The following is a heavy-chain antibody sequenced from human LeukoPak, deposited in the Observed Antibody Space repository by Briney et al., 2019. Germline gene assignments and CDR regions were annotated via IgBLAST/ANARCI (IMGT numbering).Heavy chain of an antibody. V-gene: IGHV4-39*01. CDR1: GGSISSSSYY. D-gene: IGHD4-17*01. J-gene: IGHJ5*02. CDR2: IYYSGST. CDR3: ARLVETVTTIGDNWFDP. Sequence: PSETLSLTCTVSGGSISSSSYYWGWIRQPPGKGLEWIGSIYYSGSTYYNPSLKSRVTISVDTSKNQFSLKLSSVTAADTAVYYCARLVETVTTIGDNWFDPWGQGTLVTVSS.